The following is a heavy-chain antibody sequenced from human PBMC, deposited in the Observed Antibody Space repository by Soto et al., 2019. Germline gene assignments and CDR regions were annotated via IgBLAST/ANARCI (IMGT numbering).Heavy chain of an antibody. CDR2: IYYSGST. V-gene: IGHV4-31*03. CDR3: ARTLYYYDSTPPPMFDP. D-gene: IGHD3-10*01. Sequence: PSETLSLTCTVSGGSISSGGYYWSWIRQHPGKGLEWIGYIYYSGSTYYNPSLKSRVTISVDTSKNQFSLKLSSVTAADTAVYYCARTLYYYDSTPPPMFDPWGQGTLVTVSS. CDR1: GGSISSGGYY. J-gene: IGHJ5*02.